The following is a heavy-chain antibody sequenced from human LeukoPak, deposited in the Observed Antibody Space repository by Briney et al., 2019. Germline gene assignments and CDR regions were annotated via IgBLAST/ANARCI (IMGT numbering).Heavy chain of an antibody. D-gene: IGHD1-26*01. V-gene: IGHV1-2*02. CDR1: GYTFTGYY. Sequence: ASVKVSCKASGYTFTGYYMHWVRQAPGQGLEWMGWINPNSGGTNYAQKFQGRVTMTRDTSTSTVYMELSSLRSEDTAVYYCARDRQMGARTGRNWFDPWGQGTLVTVSS. J-gene: IGHJ5*02. CDR3: ARDRQMGARTGRNWFDP. CDR2: INPNSGGT.